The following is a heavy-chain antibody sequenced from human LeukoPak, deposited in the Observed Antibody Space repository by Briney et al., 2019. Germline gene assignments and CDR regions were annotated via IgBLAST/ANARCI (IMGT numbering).Heavy chain of an antibody. CDR3: ARDRFERLGIAAAWDIDY. CDR2: INPNSGGT. D-gene: IGHD6-13*01. J-gene: IGHJ4*02. CDR1: GYTFTSYA. V-gene: IGHV1-18*01. Sequence: ASVKVSCKASGYTFTSYAMNWVRQAPGQGLEWMGWINPNSGGTNYAQKFQGRVTMTTDTSTSTAYMELRSLRSDDTAVYYCARDRFERLGIAAAWDIDYWGQGTLVTVSS.